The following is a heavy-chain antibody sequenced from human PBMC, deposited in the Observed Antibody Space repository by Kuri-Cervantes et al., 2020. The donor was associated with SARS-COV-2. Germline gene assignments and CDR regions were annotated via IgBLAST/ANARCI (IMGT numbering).Heavy chain of an antibody. CDR1: GGSISSTSYY. D-gene: IGHD3-10*01. Sequence: SETLSLTCTVSGGSISSTSYYWGWTRQPPGKGLEWIGTIHHSGTTYYNPSLESRVTISVDTSKNQFSLKLSSVTAADTAVYYCARGPPDLGEEWFDPWGQGTLVTVSS. J-gene: IGHJ5*02. V-gene: IGHV4-39*01. CDR2: IHHSGTT. CDR3: ARGPPDLGEEWFDP.